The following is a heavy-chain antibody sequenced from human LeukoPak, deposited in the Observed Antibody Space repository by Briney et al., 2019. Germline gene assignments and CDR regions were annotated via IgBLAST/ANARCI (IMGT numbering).Heavy chain of an antibody. CDR3: ARMGSECYYYYMDV. Sequence: SETLSLTSTVSGGSISSYYWSWIRQPAGKGLEWIGRIYTSGSTNYNPSLKSRVTISVDKSKNQFSLKLSSVTAADTAVYYCARMGSECYYYYMDVWGKGTTVTVSS. CDR2: IYTSGST. V-gene: IGHV4-4*07. D-gene: IGHD3-10*01. CDR1: GGSISSYY. J-gene: IGHJ6*03.